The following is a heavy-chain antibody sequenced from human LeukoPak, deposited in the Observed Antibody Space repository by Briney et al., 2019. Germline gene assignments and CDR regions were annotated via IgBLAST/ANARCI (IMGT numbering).Heavy chain of an antibody. CDR3: AGVVRGYGYVDY. V-gene: IGHV1-46*01. CDR2: INPSGGST. CDR1: GYTFTSYY. J-gene: IGHJ4*02. Sequence: ASVKVSCKASGYTFTSYYMHWVRQAPGQGLEWMGIINPSGGSTSYAQKFQGRVTMTRDMSTSTVYMELSSLRSEDTAVYYCAGVVRGYGYVDYWGQGTRVTVSS. D-gene: IGHD3-10*01.